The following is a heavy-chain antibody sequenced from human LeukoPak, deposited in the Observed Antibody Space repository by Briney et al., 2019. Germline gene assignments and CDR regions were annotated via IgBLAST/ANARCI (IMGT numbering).Heavy chain of an antibody. Sequence: HGESLKISCKGSGYSFTSYWIGWVRQMPGKGLEWMGIIYPGDSDTRYSPSFQGQVTISADKSISTAYLQWSSLKASDTAMYYCARSRREGIAARRARDAFDIWGQGTMVTVSS. J-gene: IGHJ3*02. V-gene: IGHV5-51*01. D-gene: IGHD6-6*01. CDR3: ARSRREGIAARRARDAFDI. CDR2: IYPGDSDT. CDR1: GYSFTSYW.